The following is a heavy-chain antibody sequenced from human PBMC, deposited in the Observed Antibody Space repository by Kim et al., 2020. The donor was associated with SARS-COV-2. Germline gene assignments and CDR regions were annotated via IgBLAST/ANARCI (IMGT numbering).Heavy chain of an antibody. CDR2: IYYSGST. CDR1: GGSVSSGSYY. Sequence: SETLSLTCTVSGGSVSSGSYYWSWIRQPPGKGLEWIGYIYYSGSTNYNPSLKSRVTISVDTSKNQFSLKLSSVTAADTAVYYCARARVAVAGGWFDPWGQGTLVTVSS. D-gene: IGHD6-19*01. CDR3: ARARVAVAGGWFDP. V-gene: IGHV4-61*01. J-gene: IGHJ5*02.